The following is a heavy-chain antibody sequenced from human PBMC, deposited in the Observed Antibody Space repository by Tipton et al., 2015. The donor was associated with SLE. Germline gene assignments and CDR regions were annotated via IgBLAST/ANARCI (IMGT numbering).Heavy chain of an antibody. CDR2: IYSGGST. CDR1: GFTFSSNY. CDR3: ARDPMDSGPDAFDI. V-gene: IGHV3-66*01. Sequence: SLRLSCAASGFTFSSNYMSWVRQAPGKGLEWVSVIYSGGSTYYADSVKGRFTISRDNSKNTLYLQMNSLRAEDTAVYYCARDPMDSGPDAFDIWGQGTMVTVSS. D-gene: IGHD5-12*01. J-gene: IGHJ3*02.